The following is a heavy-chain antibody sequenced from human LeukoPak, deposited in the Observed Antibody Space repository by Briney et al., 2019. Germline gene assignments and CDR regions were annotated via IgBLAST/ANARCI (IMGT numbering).Heavy chain of an antibody. J-gene: IGHJ4*02. CDR2: LSGSGINT. D-gene: IGHD4-17*01. CDR1: GFTFSSYA. Sequence: GGSLKLSCAASGFTFSSYAMAWVRQAPGKGLEWVSGLSGSGINTYYADSVKGRFTISGDNSKNTLYLQMNSLRAEDTAVYYCAKAGRYGDYSDYWGQGTLVTVSS. V-gene: IGHV3-23*01. CDR3: AKAGRYGDYSDY.